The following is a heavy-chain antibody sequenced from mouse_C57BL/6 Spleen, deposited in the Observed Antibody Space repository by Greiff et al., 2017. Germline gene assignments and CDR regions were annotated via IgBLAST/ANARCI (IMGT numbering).Heavy chain of an antibody. V-gene: IGHV1-55*01. CDR1: GYTFTSYW. CDR2: IYPGSGST. CDR3: ARAESTTIGYAMDY. J-gene: IGHJ4*01. Sequence: QVQLQQPGAELVKPGASVKMSCKASGYTFTSYWITWVKQRPGQGLEWIGDIYPGSGSTNYTEKFKSKATLTVDTSSSTAYMPLSSLTSEDSAVYYCARAESTTIGYAMDYWGQGTSVTVSS. D-gene: IGHD1-1*01.